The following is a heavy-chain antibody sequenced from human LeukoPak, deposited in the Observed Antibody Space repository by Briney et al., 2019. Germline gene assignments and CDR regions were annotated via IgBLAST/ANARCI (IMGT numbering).Heavy chain of an antibody. J-gene: IGHJ4*02. V-gene: IGHV3-30*18. CDR3: AKGRGSSAGSSDY. CDR1: GFTFSSYG. CDR2: ISYDGSNK. D-gene: IGHD3-16*01. Sequence: GGSLRLSCAASGFTFSSYGMHWARQAPGKGLEWVAVISYDGSNKYYADSGKGRFTISRDNSKNTLYLQMNSLRAEDTAVYYCAKGRGSSAGSSDYWGQGTLVTVTS.